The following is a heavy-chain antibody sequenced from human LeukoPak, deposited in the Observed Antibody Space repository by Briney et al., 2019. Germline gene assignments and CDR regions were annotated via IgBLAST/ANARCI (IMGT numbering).Heavy chain of an antibody. CDR3: ARGRLWFGELFSWFDP. CDR1: GGSISSSNW. Sequence: SETLSLTCAVSGGSISSSNWWSWVRQPPGKGLEWIGEIYHSGSTNYNPSLKSRVTISVDKSKNQFSLKLNSVTAADTAVYYCARGRLWFGELFSWFDPWGQGTLVTVSS. CDR2: IYHSGST. D-gene: IGHD3-10*01. J-gene: IGHJ5*02. V-gene: IGHV4-4*02.